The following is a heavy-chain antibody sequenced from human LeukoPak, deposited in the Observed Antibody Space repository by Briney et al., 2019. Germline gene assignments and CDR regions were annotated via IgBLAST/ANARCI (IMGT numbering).Heavy chain of an antibody. CDR1: GYSISSGYY. V-gene: IGHV4-38-2*02. D-gene: IGHD1-1*01. CDR3: ARVRKNWNLDAFDM. Sequence: PSETLSLTCTVSGYSISSGYYWGWIRQPPGKGLEWIGSIYYSGSTYYNPSLKSRVTISVDTSKNQFSLKLSSVTAADTAVYYCARVRKNWNLDAFDMWGQGTMVTVSS. CDR2: IYYSGST. J-gene: IGHJ3*02.